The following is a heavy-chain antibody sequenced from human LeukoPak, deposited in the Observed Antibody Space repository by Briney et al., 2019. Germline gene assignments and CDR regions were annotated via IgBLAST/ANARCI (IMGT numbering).Heavy chain of an antibody. V-gene: IGHV3-23*01. Sequence: GGSLRLSCAASGFTFDDYAMHWVRQAPGKGLEWVSAISGSGGSTYYADSVKGRFTISRDNSKNTLYLQMNSLRAEDTAVYYCAKGTLTFGGVIVQPFDYWGQGTLVTVSS. D-gene: IGHD3-16*02. CDR1: GFTFDDYA. CDR3: AKGTLTFGGVIVQPFDY. CDR2: ISGSGGST. J-gene: IGHJ4*02.